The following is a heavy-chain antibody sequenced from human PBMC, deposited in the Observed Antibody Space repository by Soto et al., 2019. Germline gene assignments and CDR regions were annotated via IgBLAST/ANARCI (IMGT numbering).Heavy chain of an antibody. CDR2: IYSGGST. Sequence: QLVESGGGLVQPGGYLRHSCAASGFSVSNNYMKWVRQAPGKGLEWVSLIYSGGSTYYADSVKGRFTISRDNSKNTLFLQMNSLRVEDTAVYYCARDRGYRWGQGTMVTVSS. V-gene: IGHV3-66*01. CDR3: ARDRGYR. CDR1: GFSVSNNY. D-gene: IGHD5-12*01. J-gene: IGHJ3*01.